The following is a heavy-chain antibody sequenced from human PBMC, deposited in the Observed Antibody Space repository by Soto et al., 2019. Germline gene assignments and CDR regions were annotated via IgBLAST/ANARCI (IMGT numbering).Heavy chain of an antibody. CDR1: CGSISSSSYY. CDR3: ARHVSSPRDWFDP. J-gene: IGHJ5*02. Sequence: PSETLSLTCTFSCGSISSSSYYWGWIRQPPGKGLEWIGSIYYSGSTYYNPSLKSRLTISVDTSKNQFSLKLSSVTAADTAVYYCARHVSSPRDWFDPWGQGTLVTVPQ. V-gene: IGHV4-39*01. CDR2: IYYSGST. D-gene: IGHD6-13*01.